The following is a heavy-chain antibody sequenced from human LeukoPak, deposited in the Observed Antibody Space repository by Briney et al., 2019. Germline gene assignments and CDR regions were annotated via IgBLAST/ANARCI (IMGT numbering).Heavy chain of an antibody. CDR1: GFSVSNNY. CDR3: AKAYSGSYGATDY. D-gene: IGHD1-26*01. V-gene: IGHV3-53*01. Sequence: GGSLRLSCAASGFSVSNNYVSWVRQAPGKGLEWVSIIYSGSSTYYADSVKGRFTISRDNSKNNLFLQMNSLRVEDTAVYYCAKAYSGSYGATDYWGQGTLVTVSS. J-gene: IGHJ4*02. CDR2: IYSGSST.